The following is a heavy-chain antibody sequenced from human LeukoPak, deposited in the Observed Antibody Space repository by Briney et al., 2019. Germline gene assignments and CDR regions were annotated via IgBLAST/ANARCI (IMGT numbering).Heavy chain of an antibody. V-gene: IGHV3-33*01. CDR3: ARRAWGDAFDI. J-gene: IGHJ3*02. D-gene: IGHD3-16*01. CDR2: VWYDGTNK. Sequence: GGSLRLSCAASGFSFSYYGMHWVRQAPGKGLEWVAAVWYDGTNKNYADSVKGRFTISRDNSKNTLYLQMNSLRAEDTAVYYCARRAWGDAFDIWGQGTMVTVSS. CDR1: GFSFSYYG.